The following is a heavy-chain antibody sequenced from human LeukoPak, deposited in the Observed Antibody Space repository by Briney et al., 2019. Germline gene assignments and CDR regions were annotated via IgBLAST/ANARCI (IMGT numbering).Heavy chain of an antibody. CDR1: GGSISSSSYY. J-gene: IGHJ5*02. V-gene: IGHV4-39*01. CDR3: ARSSGYSSSGGLNWFDT. CDR2: IYYSGST. Sequence: KASETLSLTCTVSGGSISSSSYYWGWIRQPPGKGLEWIGSIYYSGSTYYNPSLKSRVTISVDTSKNQVSLKLSSVTAADTAVYYCARSSGYSSSGGLNWFDTWGQGTLVTVSS. D-gene: IGHD6-13*01.